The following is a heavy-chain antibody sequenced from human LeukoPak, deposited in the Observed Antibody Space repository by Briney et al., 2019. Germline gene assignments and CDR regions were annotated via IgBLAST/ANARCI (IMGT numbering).Heavy chain of an antibody. Sequence: GGSLRLSCAAFGFTFSSYGMHWVRQTPGKGLEWVAFIRHDGSYQQYADSVKGRFTVSRDNSKDMVYLQMNSLRTEDTAVYYCAAEDGYNAAEYFQHWGQGTLVTVSS. CDR2: IRHDGSYQ. V-gene: IGHV3-30*02. CDR3: AAEDGYNAAEYFQH. CDR1: GFTFSSYG. J-gene: IGHJ1*01. D-gene: IGHD5-24*01.